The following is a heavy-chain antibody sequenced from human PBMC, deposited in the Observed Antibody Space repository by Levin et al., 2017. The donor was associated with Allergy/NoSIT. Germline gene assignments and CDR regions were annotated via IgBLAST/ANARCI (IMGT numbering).Heavy chain of an antibody. Sequence: GESLKISCAASGFTFSDYYMSWIRQAPGKGLEWVSYISSSSSYTNYADSVKGRFTISRDNAKNSLYLQMNSLRAEYTAVYYCARDTPKGYSGYEYYFDYWGQGTLVTVSS. D-gene: IGHD5-12*01. V-gene: IGHV3-11*05. CDR1: GFTFSDYY. CDR2: ISSSSSYT. CDR3: ARDTPKGYSGYEYYFDY. J-gene: IGHJ4*02.